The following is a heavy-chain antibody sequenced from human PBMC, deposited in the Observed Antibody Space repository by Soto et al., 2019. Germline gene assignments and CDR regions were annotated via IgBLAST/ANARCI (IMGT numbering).Heavy chain of an antibody. V-gene: IGHV1-69*06. D-gene: IGHD3-10*01. CDR3: SRVRGMRGGLPIPFGL. CDR2: IIPLYGTV. J-gene: IGHJ4*02. Sequence: QDHLAQSVAEVKKPGSSVTVSCKASGGTFNSYGISWVRQAPGQGLEWMGVIIPLYGTVNYAQEFQGRVSFTADKSTSTAYMDLSSLRSDDTAVYYCSRVRGMRGGLPIPFGLWGQGTLV. CDR1: GGTFNSYG.